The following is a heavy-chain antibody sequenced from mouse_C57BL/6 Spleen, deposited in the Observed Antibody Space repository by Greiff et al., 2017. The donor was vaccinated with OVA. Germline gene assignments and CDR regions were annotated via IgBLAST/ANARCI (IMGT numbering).Heavy chain of an antibody. Sequence: DVQLVESEGGLVQPGSSMKLSCTASGFTFSDYYMSWVRQVPEKGLEWVANINYDGSSTYYLDSLKSRFIISRDNAKNILYLQMSSLKSEDTATYYCARDRYYSSSYDYAMDYWGQGTSVTVSS. CDR2: INYDGSST. D-gene: IGHD1-1*01. J-gene: IGHJ4*01. CDR1: GFTFSDYY. V-gene: IGHV5-16*01. CDR3: ARDRYYSSSYDYAMDY.